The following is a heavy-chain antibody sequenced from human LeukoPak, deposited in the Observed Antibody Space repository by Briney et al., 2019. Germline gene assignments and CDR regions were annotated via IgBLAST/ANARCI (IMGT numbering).Heavy chain of an antibody. CDR1: GGSISSYY. CDR2: IYYSGST. V-gene: IGHV4-59*01. D-gene: IGHD1/OR15-1a*01. Sequence: SETLSLTCTVSGGSISSYYWGWIRQPPGKGLEWIGYIYYSGSTNYNPSLKSRVTISIDTSKNQFSLKLTSVTAADTAVYYCARGTGGWYFDLWGRGTLVTVSS. J-gene: IGHJ2*01. CDR3: ARGTGGWYFDL.